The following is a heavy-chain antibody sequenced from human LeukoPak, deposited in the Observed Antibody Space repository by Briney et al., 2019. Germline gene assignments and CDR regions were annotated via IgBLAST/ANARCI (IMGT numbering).Heavy chain of an antibody. CDR2: IYTSGST. Sequence: SETLSLTCTVSGGSISSYYWSWLRQPAGKGLEWIGRIYTSGSTNYNPSLKSRVTISVDKSKNQFSLKLSSVTAADTAVYYCARIGYYYDSSGYTGRYYYYYYMDVWGKGTTVTVSS. V-gene: IGHV4-4*07. D-gene: IGHD3-22*01. J-gene: IGHJ6*03. CDR1: GGSISSYY. CDR3: ARIGYYYDSSGYTGRYYYYYYMDV.